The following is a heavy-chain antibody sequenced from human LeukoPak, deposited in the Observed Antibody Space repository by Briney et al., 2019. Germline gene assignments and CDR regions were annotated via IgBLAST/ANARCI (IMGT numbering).Heavy chain of an antibody. Sequence: GGSLRLSCAASGFTFSSYWMHWVRQAPGKGLVWVSRINSDGSSTSYADSVKGRFTISRDNAKNTPYLQMNSLRAEDTAVYYCARGFETYYYDSSGYPSLLAMDVWGQGTTVTVSS. J-gene: IGHJ6*02. CDR1: GFTFSSYW. D-gene: IGHD3-22*01. V-gene: IGHV3-74*01. CDR2: INSDGSST. CDR3: ARGFETYYYDSSGYPSLLAMDV.